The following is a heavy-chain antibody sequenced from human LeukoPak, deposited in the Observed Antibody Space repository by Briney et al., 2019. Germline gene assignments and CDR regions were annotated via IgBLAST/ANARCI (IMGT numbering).Heavy chain of an antibody. V-gene: IGHV1-18*01. CDR1: GYTFTSYG. J-gene: IGHJ4*02. CDR2: ISAYNGNT. D-gene: IGHD3-3*01. CDR3: ARLRLYDFWSGYYSPLDY. Sequence: GASVEVSCKASGYTFTSYGISWVRQAPGQGLEWMGWISAYNGNTNYAQKLQGRVTMTTDTSTSTAYMELRSLRSDDTAVYYCARLRLYDFWSGYYSPLDYRGQGTLVTVSS.